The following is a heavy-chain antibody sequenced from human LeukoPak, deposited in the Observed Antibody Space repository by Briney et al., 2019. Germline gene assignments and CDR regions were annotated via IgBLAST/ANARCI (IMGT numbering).Heavy chain of an antibody. Sequence: PSETLSLTCTVSGDSISSSSSYWGWIRQPPGKGLEWIGSMWFGATTSYDPSLKSRVTLSVDPSKNQFSLKLSSVTAADTALYYCARGRRGSYFQDYWGQGTLVTVSS. CDR1: GDSISSSSSY. CDR3: ARGRRGSYFQDY. CDR2: MWFGATT. J-gene: IGHJ4*02. D-gene: IGHD1-26*01. V-gene: IGHV4-39*07.